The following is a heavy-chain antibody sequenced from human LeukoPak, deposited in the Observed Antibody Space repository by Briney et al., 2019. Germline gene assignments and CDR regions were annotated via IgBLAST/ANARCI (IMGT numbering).Heavy chain of an antibody. CDR3: AKGKRYPDY. D-gene: IGHD1-1*01. J-gene: IGHJ4*02. Sequence: GGSLRLSCVVSGFTFSESWMSWVRQAPGKGLGWVASLNLDGSDKYYVDSVKGRFTISRDNAKNSLFLQMDSLRVEDTAVYYCAKGKRYPDYWGQGTLVTVSS. CDR1: GFTFSESW. V-gene: IGHV3-7*03. CDR2: LNLDGSDK.